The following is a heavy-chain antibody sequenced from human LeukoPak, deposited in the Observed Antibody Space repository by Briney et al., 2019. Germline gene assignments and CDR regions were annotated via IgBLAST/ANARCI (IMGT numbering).Heavy chain of an antibody. V-gene: IGHV1-8*03. CDR3: ARDGGYSGYLNAFDI. CDR2: MNPNSGNT. D-gene: IGHD5-12*01. Sequence: ASVKVSCKASGYTFTSYDINWVRQATGQGLEWMGWMNPNSGNTGYAQKFQGRVTITRNTSISTAYMELSSLRSEDTAVYYCARDGGYSGYLNAFDIWGQGTMVTVSS. CDR1: GYTFTSYD. J-gene: IGHJ3*02.